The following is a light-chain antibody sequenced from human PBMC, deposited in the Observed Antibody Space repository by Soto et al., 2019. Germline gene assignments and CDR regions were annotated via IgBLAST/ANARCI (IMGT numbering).Light chain of an antibody. J-gene: IGKJ2*01. CDR3: MQALQTPYT. V-gene: IGKV2-28*01. CDR2: LGS. Sequence: DIVMTQSPLSLPVTPGEPASISCRSSQSLLHSDGYNYLDWYLQKPGQSPQLLIYLGSNRASGVPDRFSGSGSGTDFTLKISRVEAEDVGVYYCMQALQTPYTFXQGTKADI. CDR1: QSLLHSDGYNY.